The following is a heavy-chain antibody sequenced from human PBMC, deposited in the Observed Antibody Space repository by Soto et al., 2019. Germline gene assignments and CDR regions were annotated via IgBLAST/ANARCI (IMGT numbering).Heavy chain of an antibody. CDR2: IYYSGST. CDR1: GGSISSYY. D-gene: IGHD3-10*01. Sequence: QVQLQESGPGLVKPSETLSLTCTVSGGSISSYYWSWIRQPPGKGLEWIGYIYYSGSTNYNPSLKSRVTISVDTSKNQFSLKLSSVTAAHIHVSYCTRVWGGALDIWGQGTMVTVSS. CDR3: TRVWGGALDI. J-gene: IGHJ3*02. V-gene: IGHV4-59*01.